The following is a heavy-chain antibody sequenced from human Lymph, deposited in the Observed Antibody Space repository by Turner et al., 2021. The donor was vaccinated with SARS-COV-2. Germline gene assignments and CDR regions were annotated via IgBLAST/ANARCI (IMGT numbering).Heavy chain of an antibody. V-gene: IGHV3-30*04. CDR2: ISYDGSNK. D-gene: IGHD3-10*01. J-gene: IGHJ4*02. CDR1: GFTFSSYA. Sequence: QVQLVESGGGVVQPGRSLRLSCAASGFTFSSYAMHWVRQAPGKGLEWVALISYDGSNKYYADSVKGRFTTSRDNSKNTLYLQMNSLRAEDTAVYYCAREMGAGSDYWGQGTLVTVSS. CDR3: AREMGAGSDY.